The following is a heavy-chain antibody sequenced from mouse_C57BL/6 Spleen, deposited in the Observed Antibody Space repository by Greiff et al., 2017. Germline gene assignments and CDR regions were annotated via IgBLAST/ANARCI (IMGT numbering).Heavy chain of an antibody. V-gene: IGHV1-54*01. J-gene: IGHJ4*01. CDR1: GYAFTNYL. Sequence: QVQLQQSGAELVRPGTSVKVSCKASGYAFTNYLIEWVKQRPGQGLEWIGVINPGSGGTNYNEKFKGKATLTADKSSSTAYMQLSSLTSEDSAVYFCAKDEYSNSYYYAMDYWGQGTSVTVSS. CDR3: AKDEYSNSYYYAMDY. CDR2: INPGSGGT. D-gene: IGHD2-5*01.